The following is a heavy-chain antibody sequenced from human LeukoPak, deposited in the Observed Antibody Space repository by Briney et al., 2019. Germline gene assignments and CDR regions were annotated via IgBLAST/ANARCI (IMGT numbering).Heavy chain of an antibody. D-gene: IGHD6-13*01. CDR1: GFSFSGYA. J-gene: IGHJ3*01. CDR2: ISYDGRNK. Sequence: PGGSLRLSCAASGFSFSGYAMHWVRQAPGKGLEWVSSISYDGRNKYHADFVKGRFTISRDNSKNTLYLQMSSLRAEDTAMYYCARDQIGYSSSWFGAFDVWGQGTMVTVSS. CDR3: ARDQIGYSSSWFGAFDV. V-gene: IGHV3-30*04.